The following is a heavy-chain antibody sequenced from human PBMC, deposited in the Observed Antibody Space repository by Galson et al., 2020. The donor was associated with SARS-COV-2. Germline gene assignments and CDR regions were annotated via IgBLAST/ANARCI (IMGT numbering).Heavy chain of an antibody. D-gene: IGHD6-13*01. V-gene: IGHV6-1*01. CDR3: TRGTFSSSRILDS. Sequence: SQTLSLTCVISGDTVSSNTASWNWIRQSPSRGLEWLGRTYYRSKWYYDYVLSVESRVRIDPDTSNNQVYLQLKSVTPEDAAVYYCTRGTFSSSRILDSWGQGILVTVSS. CDR2: TYYRSKWYY. J-gene: IGHJ4*02. CDR1: GDTVSSNTAS.